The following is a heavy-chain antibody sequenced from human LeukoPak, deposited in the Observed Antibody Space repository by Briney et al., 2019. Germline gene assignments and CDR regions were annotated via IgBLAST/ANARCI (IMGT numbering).Heavy chain of an antibody. CDR3: ARDQRPQYYDFWSGSFDY. D-gene: IGHD3-3*01. J-gene: IGHJ4*02. CDR1: GFTFSSYA. CDR2: ISYDGSNK. V-gene: IGHV3-30-3*01. Sequence: GRSLRLSCAASGFTFSSYAMHWVRQAPGKGLEWVAVISYDGSNKYYADSVKGRFTISRDNSKNTLYLQMNSLRAEDTAVYYCARDQRPQYYDFWSGSFDYWGQGTLDTVSS.